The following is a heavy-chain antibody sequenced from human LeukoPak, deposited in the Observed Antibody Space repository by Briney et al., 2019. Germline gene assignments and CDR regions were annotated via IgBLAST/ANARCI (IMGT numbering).Heavy chain of an antibody. V-gene: IGHV3-7*02. CDR2: IKQDGSET. D-gene: IGHD5-18*01. Sequence: GGSLRLSCAASGFPFRSYWMSWVRQDPGKRLEWVANIKQDGSETYYVDSVKGRFTISRDNARSSVYLQMNSLRAEDTAVYYCARAGYSFDSPNYFDYWGQGTLVTVSS. CDR1: GFPFRSYW. J-gene: IGHJ4*02. CDR3: ARAGYSFDSPNYFDY.